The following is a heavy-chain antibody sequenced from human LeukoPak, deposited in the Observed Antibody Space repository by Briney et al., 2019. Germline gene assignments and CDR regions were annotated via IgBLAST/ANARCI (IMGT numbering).Heavy chain of an antibody. CDR1: GYTFTGYY. Sequence: GASVTVSCKAYGYTFTGYYMHWVRQAPGQGLEWMGWINPNSGGTNYAQKFQGWVTMTRDTSISTAYMELSRLRSDDTAVYYCARRDYDILTRGNWFDPWGQGTLVTVSS. J-gene: IGHJ5*02. V-gene: IGHV1-2*04. CDR2: INPNSGGT. D-gene: IGHD3-9*01. CDR3: ARRDYDILTRGNWFDP.